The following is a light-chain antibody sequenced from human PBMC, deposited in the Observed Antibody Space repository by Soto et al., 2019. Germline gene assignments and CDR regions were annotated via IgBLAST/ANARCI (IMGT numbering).Light chain of an antibody. V-gene: IGLV2-23*01. CDR1: SSDVGSYNL. CDR3: CSFAGTSTSAHVV. Sequence: QSALTKPASVSGSPGQSITISCTGTSSDVGSYNLVSWYRQHPGKAPKLMIYEGSKRPSGVSYRFSGSQSGNTASLTISGLQDEDEADYYCCSFAGTSTSAHVVFGGGTKLTVL. J-gene: IGLJ2*01. CDR2: EGS.